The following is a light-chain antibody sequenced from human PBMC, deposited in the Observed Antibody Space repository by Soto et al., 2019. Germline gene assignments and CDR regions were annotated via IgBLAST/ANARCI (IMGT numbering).Light chain of an antibody. CDR2: GNS. V-gene: IGLV1-40*01. Sequence: QSVLTQPPSVSGAPGQRVTISCTGSSSNIGAGYDVHWYQQLPGTAPKLLIYGNSNRPSGVPDRFSGSKSGTSASLAITGLQAVDEADYYCQSYDSSLIWVFGGGTKVTVL. CDR1: SSNIGAGYD. J-gene: IGLJ3*02. CDR3: QSYDSSLIWV.